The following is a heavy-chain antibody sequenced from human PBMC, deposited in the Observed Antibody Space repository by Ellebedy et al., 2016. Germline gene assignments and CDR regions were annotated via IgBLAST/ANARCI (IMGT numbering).Heavy chain of an antibody. CDR2: INPNSGGT. D-gene: IGHD4-17*01. V-gene: IGHV1-2*04. CDR3: ARDNYGDYYYYGMDA. J-gene: IGHJ6*02. CDR1: GYTFTGYY. Sequence: ASVKVSCKASGYTFTGYYMHWVRQAPGQGLEWMGWINPNSGGTNYAQKFQGWVTMTRDTSISTAYMELSRLRSDDTAVYYCARDNYGDYYYYGMDAWGQGTTVTVSS.